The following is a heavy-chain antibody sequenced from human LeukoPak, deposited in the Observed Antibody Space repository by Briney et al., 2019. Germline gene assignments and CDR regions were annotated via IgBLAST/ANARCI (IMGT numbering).Heavy chain of an antibody. Sequence: GGSLRLSCAASGFTFSSNYMSWVRQAPGKGLEWVSVIYSGGSTYYADSVKGRFTISRDNSKNTLYLQMTSLRAEDSAVYYCASLAAAGTIVDYWGQGTLVTVSS. V-gene: IGHV3-66*02. CDR2: IYSGGST. J-gene: IGHJ4*02. D-gene: IGHD6-13*01. CDR1: GFTFSSNY. CDR3: ASLAAAGTIVDY.